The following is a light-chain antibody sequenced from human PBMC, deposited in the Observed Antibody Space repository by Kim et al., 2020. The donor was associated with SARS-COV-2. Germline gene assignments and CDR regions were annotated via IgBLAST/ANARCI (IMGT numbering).Light chain of an antibody. CDR1: SSDVGGYNY. Sequence: GQSITISCTGTSSDVGGYNYVSWYQQHPGKAPKLMIYDVSNRPSGVSNRFSGSKSGNTASLTISGLQAEYEADYYCSSYTSSSTRVFGGRTQLTVL. J-gene: IGLJ3*02. CDR2: DVS. CDR3: SSYTSSSTRV. V-gene: IGLV2-14*03.